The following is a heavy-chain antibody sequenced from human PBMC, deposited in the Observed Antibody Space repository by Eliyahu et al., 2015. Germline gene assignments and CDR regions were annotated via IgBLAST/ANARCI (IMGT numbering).Heavy chain of an antibody. J-gene: IGHJ3*02. V-gene: IGHV1-46*01. D-gene: IGHD5-18*01. CDR2: INPDGGNT. Sequence: QVQLTQSGAEVKKPGTXXRVSCXASGYTFTTXFLHWXRQAPGQGFEWMGLINPDGGNTAYAQSFQGTVAMTMDASTTTVYLELRHLRFEDTAVYYCGRAGFSYGAKDAFDIWGQGTLVTVSS. CDR3: GRAGFSYGAKDAFDI. CDR1: GYTFTTXF.